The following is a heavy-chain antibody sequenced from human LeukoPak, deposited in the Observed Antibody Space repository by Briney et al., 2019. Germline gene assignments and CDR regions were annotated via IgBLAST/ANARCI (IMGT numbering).Heavy chain of an antibody. CDR3: ARDNSVGDIAWWFDP. V-gene: IGHV1-2*02. Sequence: ASVKVSCKASGYTFTGYFMNWVRQAPGQGLEWMGWINPNSGGTNYAQKFQGRVTMTRDTSISTAYMELSKLRSDDTAVYYCARDNSVGDIAWWFDPWGQGTLVTVSS. CDR1: GYTFTGYF. J-gene: IGHJ5*02. CDR2: INPNSGGT. D-gene: IGHD3-10*01.